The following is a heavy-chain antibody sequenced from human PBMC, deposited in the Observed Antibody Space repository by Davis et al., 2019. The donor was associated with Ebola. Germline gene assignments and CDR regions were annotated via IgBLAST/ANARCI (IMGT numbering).Heavy chain of an antibody. CDR2: VSDDGSKT. V-gene: IGHV3-30*04. J-gene: IGHJ5*02. Sequence: GGSLRLSCAASGFTFRSYAMHWVRQAPGKGLEWLAVVSDDGSKTYYADSVKGRFTVSRDYSKNTLYLQMNSLRGDDTAVYYCARDGAPWEPPAGWFDPWGQGTLVTVSS. D-gene: IGHD1-26*01. CDR3: ARDGAPWEPPAGWFDP. CDR1: GFTFRSYA.